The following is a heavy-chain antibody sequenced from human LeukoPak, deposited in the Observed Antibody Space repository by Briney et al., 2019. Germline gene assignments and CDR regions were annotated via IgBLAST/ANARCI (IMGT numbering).Heavy chain of an antibody. Sequence: GGSLRPSCGAPGFIFRGYGMHWVRQAPGKGLGGGADIQYDGSNKQYADSVKGRFTISRDSSKNTLYLQMNSLRAEDTAVYYCAKDRCSNGIGCLYYYMDVWGKGTTVTISS. J-gene: IGHJ6*03. D-gene: IGHD2-8*01. CDR2: IQYDGSNK. V-gene: IGHV3-30*02. CDR3: AKDRCSNGIGCLYYYMDV. CDR1: GFIFRGYG.